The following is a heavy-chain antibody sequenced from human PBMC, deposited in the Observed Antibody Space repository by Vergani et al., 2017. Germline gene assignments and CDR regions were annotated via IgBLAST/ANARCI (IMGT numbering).Heavy chain of an antibody. J-gene: IGHJ1*01. V-gene: IGHV4-39*01. D-gene: IGHD6-6*01. CDR3: ARRPSSIAARRVYFQH. CDR1: GGSMYSSTYY. Sequence: QLQLQESGPGLVKPSETLSLTCTVSGGSMYSSTYYWGWIRQSPGKGLEWIGNIYNSGSTSYNPSLKSRVTRSVDTSKNQFSLKLSSVTAADTAVYYCARRPSSIAARRVYFQHWGQGTLVTVSS. CDR2: IYNSGST.